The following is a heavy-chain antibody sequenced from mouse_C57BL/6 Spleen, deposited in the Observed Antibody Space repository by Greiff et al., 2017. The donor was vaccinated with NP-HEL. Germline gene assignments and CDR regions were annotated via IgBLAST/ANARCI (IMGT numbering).Heavy chain of an antibody. V-gene: IGHV3-6*01. CDR3: ARGYGSSYGY. CDR1: GYSITSGYY. J-gene: IGHJ2*01. D-gene: IGHD1-1*01. CDR2: ISYDGSN. Sequence: DVKLQESGPGLVKPSQSLSLTCSVTGYSITSGYYWNWIRQFPGNKLEWMGYISYDGSNNYNPSLKNRISITRDTSKNQFFLKLNSVTTEDTATYYCARGYGSSYGYWGQGTTLTVSS.